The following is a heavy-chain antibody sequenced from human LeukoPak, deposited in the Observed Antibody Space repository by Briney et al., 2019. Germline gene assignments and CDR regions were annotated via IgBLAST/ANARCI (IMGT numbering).Heavy chain of an antibody. J-gene: IGHJ6*02. Sequence: GESLKISCKGSGYSFTSYWIGWVRQMPGKGLEWMGIIYPGDSDTRYSPSFQGQVTISADKSISTAYLQWSSLKASDTAMYYCARWDEVGVVPAAITHFHDYYGIDVWRQGTTVTVSS. CDR2: IYPGDSDT. D-gene: IGHD2-2*02. CDR1: GYSFTSYW. CDR3: ARWDEVGVVPAAITHFHDYYGIDV. V-gene: IGHV5-51*01.